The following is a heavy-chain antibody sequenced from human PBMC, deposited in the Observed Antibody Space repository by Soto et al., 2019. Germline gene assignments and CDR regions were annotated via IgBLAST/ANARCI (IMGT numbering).Heavy chain of an antibody. CDR2: IYYSGSA. J-gene: IGHJ4*02. CDR3: ARDSGSYYLFDY. Sequence: SETLSLTCSVSGGSISSGGYHWSWIRQHPGKGLEWIGYIYYSGSAYYNPSLKSRVTISVDTSKNQFSLKLSSVTAADTAVYYCARDSGSYYLFDYWGQGTLVTVPS. CDR1: GGSISSGGYH. V-gene: IGHV4-31*03. D-gene: IGHD1-26*01.